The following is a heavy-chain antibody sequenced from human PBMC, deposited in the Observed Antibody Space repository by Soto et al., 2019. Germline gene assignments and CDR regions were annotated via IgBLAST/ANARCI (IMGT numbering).Heavy chain of an antibody. V-gene: IGHV4-61*01. D-gene: IGHD4-17*01. J-gene: IGHJ1*01. CDR3: ARAVPMTTVNMDD. Sequence: QVQLQESGPGLVKPSETLSLTCTVSGVSVSSVNYYWSCIRQPPGKGLEWIGYIYYSGSTNYNPSLMGGVAISVETSKHQFSLNLRSVTAADTAVYYFARAVPMTTVNMDDWGPGTLVTVSS. CDR2: IYYSGST. CDR1: GVSVSSVNYY.